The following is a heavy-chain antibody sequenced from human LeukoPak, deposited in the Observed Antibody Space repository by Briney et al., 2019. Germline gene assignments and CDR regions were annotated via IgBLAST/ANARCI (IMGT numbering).Heavy chain of an antibody. V-gene: IGHV4-39*01. J-gene: IGHJ6*03. Sequence: SETLSLTCTVSGGSISSSSYYWGWIRQPPGKGLEWIGSIYYTGSTYYNPSLKSRVTISVDTSKNQFSLKLSSVTAADTAVYYCASQLLLGYYYYMDVWGKGTTVIISS. D-gene: IGHD2-2*01. CDR2: IYYTGST. CDR3: ASQLLLGYYYYMDV. CDR1: GGSISSSSYY.